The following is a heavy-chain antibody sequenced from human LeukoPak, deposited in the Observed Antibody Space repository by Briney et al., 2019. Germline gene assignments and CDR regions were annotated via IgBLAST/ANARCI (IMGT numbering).Heavy chain of an antibody. J-gene: IGHJ4*02. V-gene: IGHV3-48*04. CDR3: ARVGAFYDSSGYYGY. Sequence: GGSLRLSCAASGFTFSSYSMNWVRQAPGKGLEWVPYISSSSSTIYYADSVKGRFTISRDNAKNSLYLQMNSLRAKDTAVYYCARVGAFYDSSGYYGYWGQGTLVTVSS. CDR2: ISSSSSTI. D-gene: IGHD3-22*01. CDR1: GFTFSSYS.